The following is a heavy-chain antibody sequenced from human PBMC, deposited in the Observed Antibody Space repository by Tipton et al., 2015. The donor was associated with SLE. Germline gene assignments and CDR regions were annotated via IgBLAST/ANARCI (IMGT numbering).Heavy chain of an antibody. V-gene: IGHV3-21*01. CDR1: GFPFDDYT. Sequence: SLRLSCAASGFPFDDYTMNWVRQAPGKGLEWVSSISFSSHYIYYADSVRGRFTISRDNAKNSQSLQMNSLRVEDTAVYFCVRGDLYYFDYWGQGTLVTVSS. CDR3: VRGDLYYFDY. J-gene: IGHJ4*02. D-gene: IGHD3-16*01. CDR2: ISFSSHYI.